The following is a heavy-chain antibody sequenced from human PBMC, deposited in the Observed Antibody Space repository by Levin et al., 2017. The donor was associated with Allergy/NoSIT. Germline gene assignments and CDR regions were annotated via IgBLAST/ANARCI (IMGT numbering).Heavy chain of an antibody. V-gene: IGHV3-15*01. D-gene: IGHD5/OR15-5a*01. Sequence: GGSLRLSCTASGFSFNNAWMSWVRQAPGKGLEWVGRIKLKTEGGATDYAAPVKDRFTISRDDSRSTLYLQMHSLQTEDTAYYYCCTGTLSVGYYYGMAVWGQGTTVTVSS. J-gene: IGHJ6*02. CDR1: GFSFNNAW. CDR2: IKLKTEGGAT. CDR3: CTGTLSVGYYYGMAV.